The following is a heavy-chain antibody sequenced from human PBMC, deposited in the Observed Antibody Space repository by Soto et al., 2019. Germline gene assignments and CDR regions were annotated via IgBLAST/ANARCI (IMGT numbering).Heavy chain of an antibody. CDR2: ISSSGSTI. J-gene: IGHJ4*02. CDR1: GFTFSSYS. Sequence: PGGSLRLSCAASGFTFSSYSMNWVLQAPGKGLVWVSYISSSGSTIYYADSVKGRFTISRDNAKNTLYLQMNSLRAEDTAVYYCATTKPLYSSGWYGLFYYWGQGTLVTVAS. D-gene: IGHD6-19*01. CDR3: ATTKPLYSSGWYGLFYY. V-gene: IGHV3-48*04.